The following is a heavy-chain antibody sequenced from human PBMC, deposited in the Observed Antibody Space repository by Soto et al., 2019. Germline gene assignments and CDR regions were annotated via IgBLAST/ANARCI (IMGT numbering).Heavy chain of an antibody. CDR1: GYTFTSYG. D-gene: IGHD3-16*02. V-gene: IGHV1-18*01. Sequence: GASVKVSCKASGYTFTSYGISWVRQAPGQGLEWMGWISAYSGNTNYAQKLQGRVTMTTDTSTSTAYMELRSLRSDDTAVYYCARDLRRAGPFMITFGGVIDYWGQGTLVTVSS. CDR3: ARDLRRAGPFMITFGGVIDY. CDR2: ISAYSGNT. J-gene: IGHJ4*02.